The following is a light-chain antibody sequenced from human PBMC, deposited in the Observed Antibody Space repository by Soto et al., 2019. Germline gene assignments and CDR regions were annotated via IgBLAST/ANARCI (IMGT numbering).Light chain of an antibody. CDR3: QQRSNWPLT. CDR2: GAS. Sequence: EIVLTQSPGTLSLSPGERATLSCRASQIVSSSYLAWYQQKPGQAPRLLIYGASSRATGIPDRFSGSGSGTDFTLTISRLEPEDFAVYYCQQRSNWPLTFGGGTKVEIK. J-gene: IGKJ4*01. CDR1: QIVSSSY. V-gene: IGKV3D-20*02.